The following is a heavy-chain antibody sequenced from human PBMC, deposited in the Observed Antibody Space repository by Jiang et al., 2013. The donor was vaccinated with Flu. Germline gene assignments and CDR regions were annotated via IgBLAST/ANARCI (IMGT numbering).Heavy chain of an antibody. D-gene: IGHD5-24*01. CDR3: ARDSKSAGAVEMATIVEGWGGLYGMDV. J-gene: IGHJ6*02. CDR2: IWYDGSNK. Sequence: GGGVVQPGRSLRLSCAASGFTFSSYGMHWVRQAPGKGLEWVAVIWYDGSNKYYADSVKGRFTISRDNSKNTLYLQMNSLRAEDTAVYYCARDSKSAGAVEMATIVEGWGGLYGMDVWGQGTTVTVSS. V-gene: IGHV3-33*01. CDR1: GFTFSSYG.